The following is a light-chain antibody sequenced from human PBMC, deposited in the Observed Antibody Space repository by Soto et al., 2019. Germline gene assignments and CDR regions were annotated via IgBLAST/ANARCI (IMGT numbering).Light chain of an antibody. J-gene: IGKJ2*01. Sequence: EIVMTQSPATLSVSPGERATLSCRASQSVTTNLAWYQQKPGQAPRLLIYGASSRATGIPARFSGSGSGTEFTLTISSLQSEDFAVYDCQQYNKGTPYTLGQGTKLEIK. CDR1: QSVTTN. CDR3: QQYNKGTPYT. V-gene: IGKV3-15*01. CDR2: GAS.